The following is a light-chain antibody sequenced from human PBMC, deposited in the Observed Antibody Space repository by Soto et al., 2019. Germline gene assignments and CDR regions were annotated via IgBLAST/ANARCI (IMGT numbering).Light chain of an antibody. J-gene: IGKJ5*01. CDR2: DAS. CDR3: QQYGNSPRVT. Sequence: EIVLTQSPGTLSLSPGERATLSCRASQSVFSNYLAWYQQKPGQAPRVLIHDASTRATGIPDRFSGSRSGTDFTLTISRLEPEDFAVYYCQQYGNSPRVTFGQGTRLEIK. V-gene: IGKV3-20*01. CDR1: QSVFSNY.